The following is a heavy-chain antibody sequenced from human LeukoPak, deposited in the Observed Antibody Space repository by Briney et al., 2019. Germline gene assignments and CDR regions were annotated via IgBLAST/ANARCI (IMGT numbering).Heavy chain of an antibody. J-gene: IGHJ4*02. CDR2: ISGSGGST. D-gene: IGHD5-24*01. Sequence: PGGSLRLSCAASGFTFSSYGMSWVRQAPGKGLEWVSAISGSGGSTYYADSVKGRFTISGDNSKNTLYLQMNSLRAEDTAVYYCAKVWEMATILDYWGQGTLVTVSS. CDR3: AKVWEMATILDY. V-gene: IGHV3-23*01. CDR1: GFTFSSYG.